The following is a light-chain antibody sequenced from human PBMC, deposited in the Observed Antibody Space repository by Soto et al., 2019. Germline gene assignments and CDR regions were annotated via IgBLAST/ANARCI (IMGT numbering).Light chain of an antibody. J-gene: IGKJ4*01. CDR1: QSVSSGY. CDR3: QQYGSSALT. Sequence: EFVLTQSPGTLSLSPGERATLSCRASQSVSSGYLAWYQQKPGQAPRLLIHGASSRATGIPDRFSGSGSGTDFTLTISRLEPEDFAVYYCQQYGSSALTFGGGTKVDI. CDR2: GAS. V-gene: IGKV3-20*01.